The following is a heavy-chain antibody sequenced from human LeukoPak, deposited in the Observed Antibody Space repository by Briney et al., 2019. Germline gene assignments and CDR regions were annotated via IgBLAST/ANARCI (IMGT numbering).Heavy chain of an antibody. J-gene: IGHJ4*02. CDR2: VTHAAIL. Sequence: PSETLSLTCAVSGGCSFTDYSWNWIRQSPGKGLEWVGEVTHAAILNYNPSLKGRIAISVDTSKNQVSLKLDSMTAADTAMYYCARGRGEAAGLDHWGQGTLVTVSS. V-gene: IGHV4-34*01. CDR3: ARGRGEAAGLDH. D-gene: IGHD6-13*01. CDR1: GGCSFTDYS.